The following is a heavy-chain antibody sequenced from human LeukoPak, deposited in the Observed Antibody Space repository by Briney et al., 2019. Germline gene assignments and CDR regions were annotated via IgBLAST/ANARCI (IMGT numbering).Heavy chain of an antibody. CDR1: GGSISSYY. CDR3: ARDGEWFGDLDY. V-gene: IGHV4-59*01. J-gene: IGHJ4*02. D-gene: IGHD3-10*01. CDR2: IYYST. Sequence: SETLSLTCTVSGGSISSYYWSWIRQPPGKGLEWIGYIYYSTNYNPSLKSRVTISVDTSKNQFSLKLSSVTAADTAVYYCARDGEWFGDLDYWGQGTLVTVSS.